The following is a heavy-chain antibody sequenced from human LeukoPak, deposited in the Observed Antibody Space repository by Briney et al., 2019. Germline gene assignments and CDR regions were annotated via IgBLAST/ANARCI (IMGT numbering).Heavy chain of an antibody. Sequence: PSETLSLTCTVSGGSISSSSYYWGWIRQPPGKGLEWIGSIYYSGSTYYNPSLKSRVTISVDTSKNQFSLKLSSVTAADTAVYYCARGYSGWYSSSWYFVHNWFDPWGQGTLVTVSS. D-gene: IGHD6-13*01. V-gene: IGHV4-39*07. CDR1: GGSISSSSYY. J-gene: IGHJ5*02. CDR2: IYYSGST. CDR3: ARGYSGWYSSSWYFVHNWFDP.